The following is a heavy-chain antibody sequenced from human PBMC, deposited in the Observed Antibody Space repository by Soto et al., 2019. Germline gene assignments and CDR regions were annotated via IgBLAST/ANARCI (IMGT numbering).Heavy chain of an antibody. CDR3: AKDLNLLATVLNEAHYFDY. CDR2: ISGSGGST. J-gene: IGHJ4*02. D-gene: IGHD3-3*02. Sequence: GGSLRLSCAASGFTFSSYAMSWVRQAPGKGLEWVSAISGSGGSTYYADSVKGRFTISRDNSKNTLYLQMNSLRAEDTAVYYCAKDLNLLATVLNEAHYFDYWGQGTLVTVSS. CDR1: GFTFSSYA. V-gene: IGHV3-23*01.